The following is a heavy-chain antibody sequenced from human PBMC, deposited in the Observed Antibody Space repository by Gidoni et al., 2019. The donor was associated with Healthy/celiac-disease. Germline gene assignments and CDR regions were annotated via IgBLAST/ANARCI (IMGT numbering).Heavy chain of an antibody. D-gene: IGHD6-19*01. Sequence: YYWSWIRQPPGKGLEWIGEINHSGSTNYNPSLKSRVTISVDTSKNQFSLKMISVTAADTAVYYCARAISRYGSGWYAYYYYYGMDVWGQGTTVTVSS. CDR2: INHSGST. CDR3: ARAISRYGSGWYAYYYYYGMDV. V-gene: IGHV4-34*01. CDR1: YY. J-gene: IGHJ6*02.